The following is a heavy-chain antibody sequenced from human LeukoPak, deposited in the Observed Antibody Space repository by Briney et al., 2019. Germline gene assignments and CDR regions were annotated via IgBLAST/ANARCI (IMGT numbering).Heavy chain of an antibody. CDR2: NSAGGSST. J-gene: IGHJ4*02. V-gene: IGHV3-23*01. CDR1: GFTFSSYA. D-gene: IGHD6-19*01. CDR3: AKDGRDSNGWYHNYFDY. Sequence: QPGGSLRLSCAASGFTFSSYAMSWVRQSPGKGLEWVSVNSAGGSSTYYADSAKGRFTISRDNSKNTLYLQMNSLRAEDTAVYYCAKDGRDSNGWYHNYFDYWGQGTLVTVSS.